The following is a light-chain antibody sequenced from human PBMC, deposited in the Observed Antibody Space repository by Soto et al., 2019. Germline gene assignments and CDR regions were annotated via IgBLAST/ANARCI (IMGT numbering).Light chain of an antibody. CDR2: EVR. V-gene: IGLV2-14*01. J-gene: IGLJ2*01. CDR1: MRDVGAYNL. Sequence: QSALTQPASVSGSAGQSITISCSGTMRDVGAYNLVSWYQQHPGTAPKLIIYEVRNRPSGISSRFSGSRSGNTASLTISGLQAEDEADYYCSSYTSSSTLYVVFGGGTKLTVL. CDR3: SSYTSSSTLYVV.